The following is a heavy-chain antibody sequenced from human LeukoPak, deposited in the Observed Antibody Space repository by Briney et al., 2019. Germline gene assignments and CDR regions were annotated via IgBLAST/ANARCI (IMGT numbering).Heavy chain of an antibody. CDR3: TAASARAGEFDY. Sequence: PGGSLRLSCAASGFTFSKVWMSWVRQAPGKGLEWVGRIKSITDGGAADYAAPGKGRFTISRDDSENTLYLQMDCLKTEDTAVYYCTAASARAGEFDYWGQGTLVTVSS. V-gene: IGHV3-15*01. CDR1: GFTFSKVW. CDR2: IKSITDGGAA. J-gene: IGHJ4*02. D-gene: IGHD6-19*01.